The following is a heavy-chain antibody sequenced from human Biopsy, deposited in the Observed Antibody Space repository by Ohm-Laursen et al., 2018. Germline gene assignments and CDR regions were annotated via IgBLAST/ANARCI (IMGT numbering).Heavy chain of an antibody. CDR3: VRGVDYYDPYRYYALDV. Sequence: SDTLSLTCTVYGESFNGYYWSWIRQTPGQGLEWIGEINHSGRTNYNPSLKSRVIISVDTSKNHFSLKVRSVTAADTAVYYCVRGVDYYDPYRYYALDVWGQGTTVTVSS. D-gene: IGHD3-22*01. CDR2: INHSGRT. J-gene: IGHJ6*02. CDR1: GESFNGYY. V-gene: IGHV4-34*01.